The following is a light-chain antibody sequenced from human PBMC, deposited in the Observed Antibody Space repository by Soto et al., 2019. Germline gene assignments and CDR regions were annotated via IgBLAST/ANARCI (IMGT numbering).Light chain of an antibody. Sequence: QSVLTQSPSASASLGASVKLTCTLSSGHSSYAIAWHQQQPEKGPRYLMKVNRDGSHSKGDGIPDRFSGSSSGAGRYLTISSLQSEDEADYYCQTWGTGSWVFGGVTKVTVL. CDR1: SGHSSYA. J-gene: IGLJ3*02. CDR2: VNRDGSH. CDR3: QTWGTGSWV. V-gene: IGLV4-69*01.